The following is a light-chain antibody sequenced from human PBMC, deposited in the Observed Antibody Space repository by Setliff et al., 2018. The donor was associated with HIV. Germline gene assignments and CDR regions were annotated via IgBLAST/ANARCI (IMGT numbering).Light chain of an antibody. J-gene: IGLJ3*02. CDR1: SSDVGGYDF. V-gene: IGLV2-14*03. CDR3: ASYSNRSWV. Sequence: QSALAQPASVSGSPGQSITISCIGTSSDVGGYDFVSWYHQRPGKAPKLIIFDVSERPSGVSHRFSGSKSGNTASLTISGLQTEDEADYCCASYSNRSWVVGGGTKVTV. CDR2: DVS.